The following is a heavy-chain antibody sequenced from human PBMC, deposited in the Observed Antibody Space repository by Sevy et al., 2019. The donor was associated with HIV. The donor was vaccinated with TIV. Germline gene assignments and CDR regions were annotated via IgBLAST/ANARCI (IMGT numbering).Heavy chain of an antibody. CDR3: ARQEPITMVRGVITPGQFDP. Sequence: SETLSLTCTVSGDSISSSSYYWGWIRQPPGKGLEWIGSIYYSGSTYYSPSLKSRVTISVDTSKNQFSLNLSSVTAADTAVYYCARQEPITMVRGVITPGQFDPWGQGTLVTVSS. J-gene: IGHJ5*02. CDR2: IYYSGST. V-gene: IGHV4-39*01. CDR1: GDSISSSSYY. D-gene: IGHD3-10*01.